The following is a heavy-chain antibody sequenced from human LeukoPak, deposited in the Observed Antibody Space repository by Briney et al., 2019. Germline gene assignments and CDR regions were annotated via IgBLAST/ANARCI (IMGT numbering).Heavy chain of an antibody. CDR2: INHSGST. CDR1: GGSFSGYY. D-gene: IGHD5-24*01. V-gene: IGHV4-34*01. J-gene: IGHJ6*03. Sequence: PSETLSLTCAVYGGSFSGYYWSWIRQPPGKGLEWIGEINHSGSTNYNPSLKSRVTISVDTSKNQFSLKLSSVTAADTAVYYCAREEMATIPNGYYYYYMDVWGKGTTVTVSS. CDR3: AREEMATIPNGYYYYYMDV.